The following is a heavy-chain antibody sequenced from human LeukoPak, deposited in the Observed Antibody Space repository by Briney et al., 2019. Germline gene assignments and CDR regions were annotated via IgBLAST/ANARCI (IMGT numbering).Heavy chain of an antibody. CDR1: GGSISSSSYY. V-gene: IGHV4-39*01. D-gene: IGHD6-13*01. CDR2: IYYGGST. Sequence: SETLSLTCTVSGGSISSSSYYWGWIRRPPGKGLEWIGSIYYGGSTYYNPSLKSRVTISVDTSKNQFSLKLSSVTAADTAVYYCARTYSSSSSEFDPWGQGTLVTVSS. J-gene: IGHJ5*02. CDR3: ARTYSSSSSEFDP.